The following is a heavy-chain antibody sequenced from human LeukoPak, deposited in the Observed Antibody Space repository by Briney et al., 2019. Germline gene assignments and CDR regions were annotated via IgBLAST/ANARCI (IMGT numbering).Heavy chain of an antibody. Sequence: GRSLRLSCAASGFTFDDYAMHWVRQAPGKGLEWVSGISWNSGSIGYADSVKGRFTISRDNAKNSLYLQMNSLRAEDTALCYCAKDRQYQLLLGAFDIWGQGTMVTVSS. CDR2: ISWNSGSI. J-gene: IGHJ3*02. D-gene: IGHD2-2*01. CDR3: AKDRQYQLLLGAFDI. CDR1: GFTFDDYA. V-gene: IGHV3-9*01.